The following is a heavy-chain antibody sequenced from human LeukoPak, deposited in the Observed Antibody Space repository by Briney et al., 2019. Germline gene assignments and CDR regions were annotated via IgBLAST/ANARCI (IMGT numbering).Heavy chain of an antibody. Sequence: GRSLRLSCAASGFTFSSYGMHWVGQAPGEGLEWVAVIWYDGSNKYYVDSVKGRFTISRDNSKHTLYMQMNSLRGEDRAVYYCARHQNGGYGDYFYYFDYWGQGSLVTVP. J-gene: IGHJ4*02. V-gene: IGHV3-33*01. CDR2: IWYDGSNK. CDR1: GFTFSSYG. CDR3: ARHQNGGYGDYFYYFDY. D-gene: IGHD4-17*01.